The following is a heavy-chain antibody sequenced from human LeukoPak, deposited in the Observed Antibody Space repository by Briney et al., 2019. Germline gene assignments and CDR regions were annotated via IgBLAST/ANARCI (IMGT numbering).Heavy chain of an antibody. CDR3: ARAVSTDNDY. CDR2: ISSSSSYI. V-gene: IGHV3-21*01. Sequence: GGSLRLSCAASGFTFSIYSMNWVRQAPGKGLEWVSSISSSSSYIYYADSVKGRFTISRDNAKNSLYLQMNSLRAEDTAVYYCARAVSTDNDYWGQGTLVTVSS. D-gene: IGHD1-26*01. J-gene: IGHJ4*02. CDR1: GFTFSIYS.